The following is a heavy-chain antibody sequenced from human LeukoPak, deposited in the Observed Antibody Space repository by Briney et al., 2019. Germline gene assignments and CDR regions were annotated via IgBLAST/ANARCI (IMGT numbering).Heavy chain of an antibody. CDR3: ARTDLVTGYRRGYFDY. CDR1: GGSVSSGSYY. Sequence: PSETLSLTCTVSGGSVSSGSYYWSWIRQPPGKGLEWIGYIYYSGSTNYNPSLKSRVTISVDTSKNQFSLKLSSVTAADTAVYYCARTDLVTGYRRGYFDYWGQGTLLTVSS. CDR2: IYYSGST. J-gene: IGHJ4*02. V-gene: IGHV4-61*01. D-gene: IGHD3-9*01.